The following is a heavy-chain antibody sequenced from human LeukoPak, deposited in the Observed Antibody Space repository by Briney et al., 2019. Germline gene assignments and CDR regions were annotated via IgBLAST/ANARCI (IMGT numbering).Heavy chain of an antibody. V-gene: IGHV4-59*01. J-gene: IGHJ4*02. Sequence: SETLSLTCTVSGGSISSYYWSWIRQPPGKGLEWIGYIYYSGSTTYNPSLKSRVTISEDTSKNQLSLRLSSVTAADTAVYYCAKAGGLYHGYFDYWGQGTLVTVSS. D-gene: IGHD2-8*02. CDR2: IYYSGST. CDR1: GGSISSYY. CDR3: AKAGGLYHGYFDY.